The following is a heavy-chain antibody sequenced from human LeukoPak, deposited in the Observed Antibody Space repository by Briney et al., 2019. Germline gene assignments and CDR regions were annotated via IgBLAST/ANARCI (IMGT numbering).Heavy chain of an antibody. Sequence: VASVKISCKASGGTFSSYAINWVRQAPGQGLEWMGGIIPIFGTANYAQKFQGRVTITTGESTSTACMELSSLRSEDTAGYYCARGSAFYDSSGYLSYYFDYWGQGTLVTLSS. D-gene: IGHD3-22*01. J-gene: IGHJ4*02. V-gene: IGHV1-69*05. CDR2: IIPIFGTA. CDR3: ARGSAFYDSSGYLSYYFDY. CDR1: GGTFSSYA.